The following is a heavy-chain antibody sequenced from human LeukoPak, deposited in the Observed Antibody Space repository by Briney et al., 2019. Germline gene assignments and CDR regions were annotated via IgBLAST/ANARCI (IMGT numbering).Heavy chain of an antibody. CDR3: ARETWFGETGKFLDY. D-gene: IGHD3-10*01. V-gene: IGHV3-33*01. CDR1: GFTFSSYG. Sequence: GGSLRLSCAASGFTFSSYGMHWVRQAPGKGLEWVTLIYYDGSNKYYADFVKGRFTISRDNSKNTVYLQMNSLRAEDTAVYYRARETWFGETGKFLDYWGQGTLVTVSS. J-gene: IGHJ4*02. CDR2: IYYDGSNK.